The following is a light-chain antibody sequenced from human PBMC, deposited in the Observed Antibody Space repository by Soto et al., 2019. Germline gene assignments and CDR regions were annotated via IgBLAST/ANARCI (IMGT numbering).Light chain of an antibody. CDR3: QSYDSSLRAVV. CDR1: SSNIGADYD. J-gene: IGLJ3*02. Sequence: QSVLTQPPSVSGAPGQRVTISCTGSSSNIGADYDVHWYQQLPGTAPKLLIYGNSNRPSGVPDRFSGSKSGTSASLAITGLQAEDEADDYCQSYDSSLRAVVFGGGTKLTVL. V-gene: IGLV1-40*01. CDR2: GNS.